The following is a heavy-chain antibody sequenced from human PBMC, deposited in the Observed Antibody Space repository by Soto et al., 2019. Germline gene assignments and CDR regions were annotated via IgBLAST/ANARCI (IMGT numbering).Heavy chain of an antibody. D-gene: IGHD2-15*01. CDR3: AKSCGSCPFDY. CDR2: IIGSGGST. CDR1: GFTFSSYA. J-gene: IGHJ4*02. V-gene: IGHV3-23*01. Sequence: EVQLLESGGGLVQPGGSLRLSCAASGFTFSSYAMSWVRQAPGKGLEWVSAIIGSGGSTNYADSVKGRFTSSRDHSKNTLYLQLNSLRAEDTAVYSCAKSCGSCPFDYWGQGTLVTVSS.